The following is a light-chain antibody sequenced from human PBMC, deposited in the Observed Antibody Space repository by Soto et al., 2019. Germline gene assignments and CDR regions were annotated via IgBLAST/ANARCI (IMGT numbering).Light chain of an antibody. V-gene: IGKV3-15*01. Sequence: EIVMTQSPATLSVSPGERATLACRASQRVSDNLAWYQQKPGQAPRLLIYGATVRATGVPARFSGSGSGTEFTLTISSLQSEDSAVYYCQQYENWPQLTFGGGTKVDIK. CDR2: GAT. CDR1: QRVSDN. J-gene: IGKJ4*01. CDR3: QQYENWPQLT.